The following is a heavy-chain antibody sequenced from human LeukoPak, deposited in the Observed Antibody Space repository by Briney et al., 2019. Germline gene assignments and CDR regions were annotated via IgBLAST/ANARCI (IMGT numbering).Heavy chain of an antibody. V-gene: IGHV3-23*01. J-gene: IGHJ4*02. CDR1: GFTFTSYS. D-gene: IGHD2-15*01. Sequence: GGSLRLSCAASGFTFTSYSMSWARQAPGKGLEWVSGTSDRGDYTYYADSVKGRFTISRDNSKNTLYLQMNSLRAEDTAVYYCAKDHQLYCSGGSCYPELFDYWGQGTLVTVSS. CDR3: AKDHQLYCSGGSCYPELFDY. CDR2: TSDRGDYT.